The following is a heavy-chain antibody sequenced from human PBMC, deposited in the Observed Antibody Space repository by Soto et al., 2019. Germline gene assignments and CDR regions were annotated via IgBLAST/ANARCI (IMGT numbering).Heavy chain of an antibody. CDR3: ARETNTMVRGVI. Sequence: PSETLSLTCTVSGGSVSSGGYYWSWIRQHPGKGLEWIGYIHYSGSTYYNPSLKSRLTISVDTSRNQFSLKLTSVTAADTAVYYCARETNTMVRGVIWGQGTLVTVSS. CDR1: GGSVSSGGYY. D-gene: IGHD3-10*01. J-gene: IGHJ4*02. V-gene: IGHV4-31*03. CDR2: IHYSGST.